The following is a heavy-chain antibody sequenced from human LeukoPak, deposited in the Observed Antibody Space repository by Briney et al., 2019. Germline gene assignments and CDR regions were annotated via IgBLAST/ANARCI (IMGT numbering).Heavy chain of an antibody. CDR1: GFTFDDYA. J-gene: IGHJ3*02. CDR3: ARVSGDYRAFDI. Sequence: SGRSLRLSCAAPGFTFDDYAMHWVRQAPGKGLEWVSGISWNSGSIGYADSVKGRFTISRDNAKNSLYLQMNSLRAEDTAVYYCARVSGDYRAFDIWGQGTMVTVSS. CDR2: ISWNSGSI. D-gene: IGHD4-17*01. V-gene: IGHV3-9*01.